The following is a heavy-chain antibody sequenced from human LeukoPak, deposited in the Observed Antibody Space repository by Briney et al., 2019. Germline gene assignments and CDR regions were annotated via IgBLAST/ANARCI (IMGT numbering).Heavy chain of an antibody. V-gene: IGHV1-46*01. D-gene: IGHD3-16*02. J-gene: IGHJ4*02. CDR2: INPSGGST. CDR1: GYTFTSYY. CDR3: ARDLQTGGMIAFGGVITPGDY. Sequence: GASVKVSCKASGYTFTSYYMHWVRQAPGQGLEWMGIINPSGGSTSYAQKFQGRVTMTRDTSISTAYMELSRLRSDDTAVYYCARDLQTGGMIAFGGVITPGDYWGQGTLVTVSS.